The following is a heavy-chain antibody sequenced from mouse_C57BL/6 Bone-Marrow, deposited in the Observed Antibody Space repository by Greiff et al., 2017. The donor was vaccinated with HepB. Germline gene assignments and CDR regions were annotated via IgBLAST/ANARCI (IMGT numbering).Heavy chain of an antibody. V-gene: IGHV1-81*01. D-gene: IGHD1-1*01. Sequence: QVQLQQSGAELARPGASVKLSCTASGYTFTSYGIRWVKQRPGQGLEWIGEIYPRSGNTYYNEKFKGKATLTADKSSSAAYMEIRSLTSEASAVYFCAREDYYGSNSCYVDYWCRDTTLAASS. J-gene: IGHJ2*01. CDR3: AREDYYGSNSCYVDY. CDR2: IYPRSGNT. CDR1: GYTFTSYG.